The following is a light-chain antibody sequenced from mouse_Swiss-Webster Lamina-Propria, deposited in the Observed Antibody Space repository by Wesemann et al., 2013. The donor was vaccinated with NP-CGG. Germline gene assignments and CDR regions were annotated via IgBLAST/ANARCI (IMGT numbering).Light chain of an antibody. CDR2: GTS. CDR1: SSVNY. J-gene: IGKJ4*01. CDR3: QQWSSYPLT. Sequence: ENVLTQSPAIMSASLGEKVTMSCRASSSVNYMYWYQQKSDASPKPWIYGTSNLASGVPVRFSGSGSGTSYSLTISSMEAEDAATYYCQQWSSYPLTFGSGTKLEIK. V-gene: IGKV4-50*01.